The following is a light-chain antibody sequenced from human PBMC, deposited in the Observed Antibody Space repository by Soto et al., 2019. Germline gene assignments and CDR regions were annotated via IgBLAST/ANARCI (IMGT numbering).Light chain of an antibody. CDR3: SSYTSSSTV. V-gene: IGLV2-14*01. Sequence: QSALTQPASVSGSPGQSITISCTGTSSDVGGYNYVSWYQQHPGKAPKLMIYVVSNRPSGVSNRFSGSKSGNTASLTISGLQAEDEADYYCSSYTSSSTVFGGGTQLTVL. CDR1: SSDVGGYNY. J-gene: IGLJ2*01. CDR2: VVS.